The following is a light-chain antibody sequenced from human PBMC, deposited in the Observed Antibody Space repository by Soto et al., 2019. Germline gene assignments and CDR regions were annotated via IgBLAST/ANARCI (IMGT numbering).Light chain of an antibody. J-gene: IGKJ5*01. CDR3: QQYNTWPLIT. CDR1: QNISRS. Sequence: ETVMTKDSVMLAAQQAEGATVSCRVSQNISRSLAWYQQKPGQGPSLLIYGTSTRAGGVPARFSGSGSGTEFTLTISSLQSEDFAVYYCQQYNTWPLITFCQGTRLEI. CDR2: GTS. V-gene: IGKV3-15*01.